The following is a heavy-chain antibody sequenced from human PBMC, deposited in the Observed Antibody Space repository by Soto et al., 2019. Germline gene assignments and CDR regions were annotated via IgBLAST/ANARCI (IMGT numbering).Heavy chain of an antibody. Sequence: QVQLVESGGGVVQPGRSLRLSCAASGFTFSSYAMHWVRQAPGKGLEWVAVISYDGSNKYYADSVKGRFTISRDNSKNTPYLQMNSLRAEDTAVYYCASGYYYYGMDFWGHGTTVTVSS. CDR2: ISYDGSNK. CDR3: ASGYYYYGMDF. CDR1: GFTFSSYA. V-gene: IGHV3-30-3*01. J-gene: IGHJ6*02.